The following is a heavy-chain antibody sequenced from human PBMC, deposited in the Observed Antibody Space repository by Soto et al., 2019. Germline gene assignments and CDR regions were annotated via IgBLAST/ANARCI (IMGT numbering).Heavy chain of an antibody. J-gene: IGHJ4*02. CDR3: AKAGYCSDDACSHLYYFDY. V-gene: IGHV3-30*18. Sequence: GGSLRLSCAASGFTLSSNGMHWVRQAPGKGLEWVAVISYDGSNKYYADSAKGRFTISRDNSKSTLYLQMNSLRAEDTAVYYCAKAGYCSDDACSHLYYFDYWGQGTLVTGLL. CDR1: GFTLSSNG. CDR2: ISYDGSNK. D-gene: IGHD2-15*01.